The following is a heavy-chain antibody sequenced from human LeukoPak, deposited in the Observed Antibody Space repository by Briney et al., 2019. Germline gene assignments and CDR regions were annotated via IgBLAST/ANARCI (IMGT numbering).Heavy chain of an antibody. Sequence: VQPGGPLRLSCAASGFTFSSYSMNWVRQAPGKGLEWVSYISSSSSTTYYADSARGRFSISRDNAKNSVYLQMNSLRDEDTAVYYCARDRWFGESRYFDYWGQGTLVTVSS. J-gene: IGHJ4*02. D-gene: IGHD3-10*01. CDR3: ARDRWFGESRYFDY. CDR2: ISSSSSTT. CDR1: GFTFSSYS. V-gene: IGHV3-48*02.